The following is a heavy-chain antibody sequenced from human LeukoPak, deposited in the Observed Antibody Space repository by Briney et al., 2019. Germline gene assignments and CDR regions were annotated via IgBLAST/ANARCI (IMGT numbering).Heavy chain of an antibody. CDR1: GGSISGHY. J-gene: IGHJ1*01. CDR2: IYDSGST. CDR3: ARGSDHDILTGYSQGYFQH. D-gene: IGHD3-9*01. V-gene: IGHV4-59*11. Sequence: SETLSLTCTVSGGSISGHYWSWIRQTPGMGLEWLAYIYDSGSTNSNPSLKSRVTISVDTPKHQVSLKVRSVTAADTALYYCARGSDHDILTGYSQGYFQHWGQGTLVTVSS.